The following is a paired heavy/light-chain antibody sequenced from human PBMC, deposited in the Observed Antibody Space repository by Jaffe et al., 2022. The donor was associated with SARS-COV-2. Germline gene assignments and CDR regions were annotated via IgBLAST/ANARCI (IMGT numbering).Heavy chain of an antibody. CDR2: ISYSGSA. CDR3: ARDYWGSSSSHAAGMDL. J-gene: IGHJ6*02. CDR1: GGSISSGGYY. Sequence: QVQLQESGPGLVKPSQTLSLTCTVSGGSISSGGYYWSWIRQHPAKGLEWLGYISYSGSAYYNPSLKSRVTISVDTSKNQFSLKVYSVTAADTAVYYCARDYWGSSSSHAAGMDLWGRGTTVTVSS. V-gene: IGHV4-31*03. D-gene: IGHD2-2*01.
Light chain of an antibody. CDR2: NNN. V-gene: IGLV1-44*01. CDR3: ATWDDSLNAWV. CDR1: RSNIGYSA. J-gene: IGLJ3*02. Sequence: QSLLTQPPSASATPGQRVTISCSGRRSNIGYSAVNWYQQLPGTAPKLLIYNNNQRPSGVPDRFSGSKSGTSASLAISGLQSEDEADYYCATWDDSLNAWVFGGGTKLTVL.